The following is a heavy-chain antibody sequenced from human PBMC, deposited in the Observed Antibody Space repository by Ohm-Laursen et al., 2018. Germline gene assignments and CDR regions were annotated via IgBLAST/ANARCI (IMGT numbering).Heavy chain of an antibody. CDR2: IRSKAFGGTT. D-gene: IGHD1-7*01. CDR1: GFTFGDYA. V-gene: IGHV3-49*03. J-gene: IGHJ4*02. Sequence: SLRLSCAASGFTFGDYAMSWFRQAPGKGLEWVGLIRSKAFGGTTDYAAPVKDIFTISRDDSKNTLYLEMNSLRTEDTAVYYCTTGGGTGTYYFDYWGQGTLVTVSS. CDR3: TTGGGTGTYYFDY.